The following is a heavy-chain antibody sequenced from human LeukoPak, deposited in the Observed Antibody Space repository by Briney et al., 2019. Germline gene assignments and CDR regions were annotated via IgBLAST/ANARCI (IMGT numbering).Heavy chain of an antibody. CDR1: GFTFSNYW. CDR3: TRDLMDYDVSTGLHHYYMDV. CDR2: INGDGRNI. D-gene: IGHD3-9*01. V-gene: IGHV3-74*01. J-gene: IGHJ6*02. Sequence: GSLRLSCVASGFTFSNYWMHWVRQDPRKGLVWVSRINGDGRNINYADSVRGRFTISRDNAKNTLYLQMNTLRVEDTAVYYCTRDLMDYDVSTGLHHYYMDVWGQGTTVTVSS.